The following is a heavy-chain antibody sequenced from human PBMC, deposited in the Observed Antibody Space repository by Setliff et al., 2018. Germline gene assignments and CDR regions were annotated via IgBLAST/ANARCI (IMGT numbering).Heavy chain of an antibody. CDR2: ISSSGSTI. Sequence: GSLRLSCAASGFTFSDYYMSWIRQAPGKGLEWVSYISSSGSTIYYADSVKGRFTISRDNAKNSLYLQMNSLRAEDTAVYYCAKDGFQLLDPYYFDYWGQGTLVTVSS. CDR1: GFTFSDYY. CDR3: AKDGFQLLDPYYFDY. V-gene: IGHV3-11*01. D-gene: IGHD2-2*02. J-gene: IGHJ4*02.